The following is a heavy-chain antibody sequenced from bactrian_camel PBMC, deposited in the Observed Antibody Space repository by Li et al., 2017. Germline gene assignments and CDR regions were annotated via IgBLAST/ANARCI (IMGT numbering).Heavy chain of an antibody. D-gene: IGHD7*01. CDR2: IDSDGIT. V-gene: IGHV3S1*01. CDR3: TKDSTDGGWASTY. Sequence: VQLVESGGGSVQAGGSLRLSCTASGYTYSTYCMGWFREAPGKKREEVAAIDSDGITFYADSVKGQFTISRDNAKNSAFLQMDSLNSEDTAMYYCTKDSTDGGWASTYWGQGTQVTVS. J-gene: IGHJ4*01. CDR1: GYTYSTYC.